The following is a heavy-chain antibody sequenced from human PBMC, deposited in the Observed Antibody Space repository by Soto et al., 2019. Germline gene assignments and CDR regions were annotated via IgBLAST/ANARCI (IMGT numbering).Heavy chain of an antibody. Sequence: QVQLQQWGAGLLKPSETLSLTCAVYGGSFSGYYWSWIRQPPGKGLEWIGEINHSGSTNYNPSLRSRVTISVDTSKNQFSLKLSSVTAADTAVYYCASWNSSGWYSYWGQGTLVTVSS. CDR3: ASWNSSGWYSY. D-gene: IGHD6-19*01. J-gene: IGHJ4*02. V-gene: IGHV4-34*01. CDR1: GGSFSGYY. CDR2: INHSGST.